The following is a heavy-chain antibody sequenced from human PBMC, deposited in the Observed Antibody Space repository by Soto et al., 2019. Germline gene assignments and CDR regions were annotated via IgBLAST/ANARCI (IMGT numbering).Heavy chain of an antibody. Sequence: PGGSLRLSCAASGFTFSSYSMSWVRQAPGKGLEWVSGFRGSGDDGTTHYADSVKGRFTISRDNSKNMLFLQMKSLRAEDTAIYYCAKKVNSGSGSQYFDYWGQGALVTVSS. J-gene: IGHJ4*02. V-gene: IGHV3-23*01. CDR2: FRGSGDDGTT. CDR3: AKKVNSGSGSQYFDY. D-gene: IGHD3-10*01. CDR1: GFTFSSYS.